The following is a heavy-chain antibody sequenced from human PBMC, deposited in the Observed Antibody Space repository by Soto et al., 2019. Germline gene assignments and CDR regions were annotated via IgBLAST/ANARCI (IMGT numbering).Heavy chain of an antibody. D-gene: IGHD2-8*01. V-gene: IGHV4-39*01. CDR3: VSQRTSVLTQAYFDY. Sequence: SETLSLTCTVSGGSVSNSNYYWDWIRQSPGKGLEWIGSVYYRGRSYSKSSVKSRVTISVDTSKNQFSLNLNSVTASDTAVYYCVSQRTSVLTQAYFDYWGPGALVTVSS. J-gene: IGHJ4*02. CDR2: VYYRGRS. CDR1: GGSVSNSNYY.